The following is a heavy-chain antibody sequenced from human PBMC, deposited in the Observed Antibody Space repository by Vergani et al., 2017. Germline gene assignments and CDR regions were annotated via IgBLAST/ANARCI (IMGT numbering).Heavy chain of an antibody. J-gene: IGHJ4*02. CDR3: ATGSVGYCSSTSCYRFDY. V-gene: IGHV3-33*01. Sequence: QVQLVESGGGVVQPGRSLRLSCAASGFTFSSYGMHWVRQAPGKGLEWVAVIWYDGSNKYYADSVKGRFTISRDNSKNTLYLQMNSLRAEDTAVYYCATGSVGYCSSTSCYRFDYWGQGTLVTVSS. CDR1: GFTFSSYG. D-gene: IGHD2-2*01. CDR2: IWYDGSNK.